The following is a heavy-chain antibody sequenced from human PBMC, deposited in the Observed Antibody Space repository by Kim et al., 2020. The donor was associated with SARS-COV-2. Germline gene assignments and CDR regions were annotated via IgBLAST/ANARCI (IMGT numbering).Heavy chain of an antibody. Sequence: GGSLRLSCAASGFSLSDYWMAWVRQAPGKGLEWVANIGKDGGDTYYLDSVKGRFTLSRDTAKNSLYLQMNSLRAEDTAVYYCARDRDWHNFDYWGQGILV. CDR1: GFSLSDYW. D-gene: IGHD3-9*01. V-gene: IGHV3-7*01. CDR3: ARDRDWHNFDY. CDR2: IGKDGGDT. J-gene: IGHJ4*02.